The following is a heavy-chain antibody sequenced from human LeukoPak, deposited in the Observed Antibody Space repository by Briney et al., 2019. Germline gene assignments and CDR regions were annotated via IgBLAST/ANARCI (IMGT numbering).Heavy chain of an antibody. CDR2: LNPNSGNT. CDR3: ARAPSPSFDI. CDR1: GYTFTSSE. Sequence: ASVKVSCKASGYTFTSSEIHWVRQAPGQGLEWMGWLNPNSGNTGYAQKFQGRVTFTRESSTSTAYMEVTRLRSEDTAVYYCARAPSPSFDIWGQGTMVTVSS. V-gene: IGHV1-8*03. J-gene: IGHJ3*02.